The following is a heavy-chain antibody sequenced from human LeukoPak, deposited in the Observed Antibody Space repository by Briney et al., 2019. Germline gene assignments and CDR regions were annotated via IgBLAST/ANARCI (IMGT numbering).Heavy chain of an antibody. CDR2: ISYDGSNK. CDR1: GFTFSSYA. J-gene: IGHJ4*02. Sequence: GGSLRLSCAASGFTFSSYAMHWVRQAPGKGLXXXXXISYDGSNKYYADSVKGRFTISRDNSKNTLYLQMNSLRAEDTAVYYCARDQTDSSGWYVFDYWGQGTLVTVSS. D-gene: IGHD6-19*01. CDR3: ARDQTDSSGWYVFDY. V-gene: IGHV3-30-3*01.